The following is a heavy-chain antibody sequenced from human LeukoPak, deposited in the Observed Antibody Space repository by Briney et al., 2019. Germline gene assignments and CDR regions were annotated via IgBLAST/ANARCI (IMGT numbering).Heavy chain of an antibody. CDR1: GFTVSSYV. CDR3: AELGITMIGGV. V-gene: IGHV3-48*03. D-gene: IGHD3-10*02. CDR2: ISSSGSTI. Sequence: PGGSLRLSCAASGFTVSSYVMTWVRQAPGKGLEWVSYISSSGSTIYYADSVKGRFTISRDNAKNSLYLQMNSLRAEDTAVYYCAELGITMIGGVWGKGTTVTVSS. J-gene: IGHJ6*04.